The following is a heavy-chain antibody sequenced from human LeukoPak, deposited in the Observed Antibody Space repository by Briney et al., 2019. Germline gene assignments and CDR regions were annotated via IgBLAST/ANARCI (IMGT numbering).Heavy chain of an antibody. CDR2: IRYDGSNK. J-gene: IGHJ1*01. Sequence: GGSLRLSCAASGFTFSSFAMHWVRQAPGKGLEGVAFIRYDGSNKYYADSVKGRFTISRDKSKNTLYLQMNSLRAEDTAVYYCAKGSSIDERYFQHWGQGTLVIVSS. D-gene: IGHD6-6*01. CDR3: AKGSSIDERYFQH. CDR1: GFTFSSFA. V-gene: IGHV3-30*02.